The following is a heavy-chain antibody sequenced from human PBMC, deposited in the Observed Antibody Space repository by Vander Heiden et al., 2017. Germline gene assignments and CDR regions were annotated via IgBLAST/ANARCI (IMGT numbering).Heavy chain of an antibody. D-gene: IGHD6-13*01. CDR2: INPNSGGT. CDR1: GNTFTGYY. Sequence: QVQLVQYGAEVKKPGASLKVSCKASGNTFTGYYMHWVRQAPGQGHERMGWINPNSGGTNYEQKFQGWVTMTRDTSISTAYMELSRLRSDDTAVYYCASDGPGEDISSWWGYYYYGMDVWGQGTTVTVSS. J-gene: IGHJ6*02. CDR3: ASDGPGEDISSWWGYYYYGMDV. V-gene: IGHV1-2*04.